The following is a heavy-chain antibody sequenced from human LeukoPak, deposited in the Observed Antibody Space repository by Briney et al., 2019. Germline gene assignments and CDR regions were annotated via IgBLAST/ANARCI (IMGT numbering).Heavy chain of an antibody. CDR3: VAGDGTGYYCMDV. V-gene: IGHV3-30*02. J-gene: IGHJ6*02. CDR2: IRYDGRNK. CDR1: GFTFTNYN. Sequence: PGGSLRLSCAASGFTFTNYNMNWVRQAPGKGLEWVTFIRYDGRNKYYADSVKGRFTISRDNSKNTVFLQMNSLRPEDTAVCHCVAGDGTGYYCMDVWGQGTTVTVSS. D-gene: IGHD6-19*01.